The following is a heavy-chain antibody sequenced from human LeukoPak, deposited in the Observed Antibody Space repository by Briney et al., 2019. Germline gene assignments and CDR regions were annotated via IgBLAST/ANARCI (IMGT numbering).Heavy chain of an antibody. J-gene: IGHJ4*02. CDR2: IYPGDSDT. CDR1: GCNFTTYW. Sequence: GESLKISCKDSGCNFTTYWIGWVRQMPGEGLEWEGIIYPGDSDTRYSPSFQGQVTFSADKSISTAHLQWSSLKASATAMYYCARQIGGSHSGYLLWGQGTLITVSS. V-gene: IGHV5-51*01. D-gene: IGHD5-12*01. CDR3: ARQIGGSHSGYLL.